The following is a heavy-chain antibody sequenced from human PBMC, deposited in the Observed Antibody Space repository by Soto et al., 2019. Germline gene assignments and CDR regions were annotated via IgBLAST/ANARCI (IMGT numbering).Heavy chain of an antibody. CDR3: ARSPSWETTVTPYYFDY. CDR2: MNPKSANT. Sequence: QVQLVQSGAEVKKPGASVKVSCKASRYTFISYDINWVRQATGQGLEWRGWMNPKSANTGYAQNFLGRVTMTRNTSISTAYLELSSLRSEDTAVYYCARSPSWETTVTPYYFDYWGQGTLVTVSS. J-gene: IGHJ4*02. V-gene: IGHV1-8*01. D-gene: IGHD4-4*01. CDR1: RYTFISYD.